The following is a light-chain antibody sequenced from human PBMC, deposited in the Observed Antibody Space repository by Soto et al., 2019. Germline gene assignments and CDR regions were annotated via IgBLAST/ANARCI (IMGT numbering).Light chain of an antibody. CDR2: EGS. J-gene: IGLJ1*01. CDR1: STDVGTYTP. V-gene: IGLV2-23*01. CDR3: CSFSGGSTRYG. Sequence: QSVLTQPASMSGSAGQSITISCSGTSTDVGTYTPVSWYHQHPGKPPKPRIYEGSKRPSGVSYRFSDSKSGNTASLTISGIQAEDESDYYCCSFSGGSTRYGFGTGTKSPS.